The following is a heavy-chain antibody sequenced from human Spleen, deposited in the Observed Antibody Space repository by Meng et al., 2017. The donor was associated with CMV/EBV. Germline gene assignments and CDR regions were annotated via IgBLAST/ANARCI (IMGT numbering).Heavy chain of an antibody. CDR3: ARAVHCSSSSCYTPYYFDY. CDR1: GGSISSYY. Sequence: SETLSLTCTVVGGSISSYYWSWVRQYPGKGLKWIGNIHYSGNTNSNPSLKCRVTISVGTSKNRFSLRLSSVTAADTAVYYCARAVHCSSSSCYTPYYFDYWGQGALVTVSS. J-gene: IGHJ4*02. D-gene: IGHD2-2*02. CDR2: IHYSGNT. V-gene: IGHV4-59*01.